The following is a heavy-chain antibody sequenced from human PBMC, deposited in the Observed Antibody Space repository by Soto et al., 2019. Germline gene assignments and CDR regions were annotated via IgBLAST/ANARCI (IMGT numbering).Heavy chain of an antibody. CDR3: ARVRSSNHNYDFWSGYYFGTDDYFDY. CDR2: INPNSGGT. CDR1: GYTFTGYY. D-gene: IGHD3-3*01. J-gene: IGHJ4*02. V-gene: IGHV1-2*02. Sequence: ASVKVSCKASGYTFTGYYMHWVRQAPGQGLEWMGWINPNSGGTNYAQKFQGRVTMTRDTSISTAYMELSRLRSDDTAVYYCARVRSSNHNYDFWSGYYFGTDDYFDYWGQGTLVTSPQ.